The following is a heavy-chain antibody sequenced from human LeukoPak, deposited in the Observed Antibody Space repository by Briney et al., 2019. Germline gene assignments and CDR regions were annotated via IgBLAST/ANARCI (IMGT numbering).Heavy chain of an antibody. V-gene: IGHV4-34*01. Sequence: PSETLSLTCDVSGTSFTSYYWSWIRQTPGKGLEWIGEVNHNGYTNMNPSLKSRVTISVDTSKNQFSLMMTSVTAADTAVYFCARMTTGHDYWGQGTLVTVSS. D-gene: IGHD4-17*01. CDR2: VNHNGYT. J-gene: IGHJ4*02. CDR1: GTSFTSYY. CDR3: ARMTTGHDY.